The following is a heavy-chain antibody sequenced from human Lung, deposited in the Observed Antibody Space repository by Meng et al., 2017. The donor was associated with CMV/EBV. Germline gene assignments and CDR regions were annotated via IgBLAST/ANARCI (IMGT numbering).Heavy chain of an antibody. J-gene: IGHJ5*02. CDR1: GGIFSSSA. D-gene: IGHD3-3*01. V-gene: IGHV1-69*04. CDR3: ARSTSKYDFWSGYPPFRDP. CDR2: IIPLLDIT. Sequence: SVXVSXXVSGGIFSSSAISWVRQAPGQGLEWMGRIIPLLDITNYAPNFQGRVTITADKSTSTAYMEMSSLRYDDTAFYYCARSTSKYDFWSGYPPFRDPWGQGTXVTVSS.